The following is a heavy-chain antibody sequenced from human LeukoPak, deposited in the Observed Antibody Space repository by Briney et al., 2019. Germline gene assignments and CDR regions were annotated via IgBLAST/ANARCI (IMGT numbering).Heavy chain of an antibody. D-gene: IGHD5-12*01. J-gene: IGHJ6*02. CDR2: MNPNSGNT. CDR1: GYTFTSYD. CDR3: AREVSRSEWLRLEYYYYGMDV. V-gene: IGHV1-8*01. Sequence: ASVKVSCKASGYTFTSYDINWVRQATGQGLEWMGWMNPNSGNTGYAQKFQGRVTMTRNTSISTAYMELSSMRSEDTAVYYCAREVSRSEWLRLEYYYYGMDVWGQGTTVTVSS.